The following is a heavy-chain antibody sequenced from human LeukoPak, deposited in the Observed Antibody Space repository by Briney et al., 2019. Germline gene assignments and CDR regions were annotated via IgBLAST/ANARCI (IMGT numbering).Heavy chain of an antibody. CDR2: IRANTGDT. CDR3: AKDMYYDSSGPVFDY. D-gene: IGHD3-22*01. J-gene: IGHJ4*02. Sequence: GGSLRLSCAASGFTFTNYAMNWVRQAPGKGLEWVSGIRANTGDTYYADSVKGRFTISRDTSKNTLYLQMNSPRAEDTAVYYCAKDMYYDSSGPVFDYWGQGTLVTVSS. V-gene: IGHV3-23*01. CDR1: GFTFTNYA.